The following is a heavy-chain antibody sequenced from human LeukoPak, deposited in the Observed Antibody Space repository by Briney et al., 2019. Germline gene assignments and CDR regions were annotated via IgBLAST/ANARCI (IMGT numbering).Heavy chain of an antibody. D-gene: IGHD2-2*01. V-gene: IGHV4-34*01. CDR2: INHSGST. J-gene: IGHJ5*02. CDR3: ARVRVIVVVPAATSPQGNWFDP. Sequence: SETLSLTCAVYGGSFSGYYRSWIRQPPGKGLEWIGEINHSGSTNYNPSLKSRVTMSVDTSKNQFSLKLSSVTAADTAVYYCARVRVIVVVPAATSPQGNWFDPWGQGTLVTVSS. CDR1: GGSFSGYY.